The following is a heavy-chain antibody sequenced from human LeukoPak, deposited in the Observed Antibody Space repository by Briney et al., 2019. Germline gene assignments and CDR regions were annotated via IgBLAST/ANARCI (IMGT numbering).Heavy chain of an antibody. CDR1: GFTFSSYE. Sequence: GGSLRLSCAASGFTFSSYEMNWVRQAPGRGLEWISYISSDGNTIYYADSVKGRFTISRDNAKNSLYLHMNSLRAEDTAVYYCTRAKPPYCRGGSCRTPGAFDIWGQGTVATVSS. V-gene: IGHV3-48*03. CDR3: TRAKPPYCRGGSCRTPGAFDI. D-gene: IGHD2-15*01. CDR2: ISSDGNTI. J-gene: IGHJ3*02.